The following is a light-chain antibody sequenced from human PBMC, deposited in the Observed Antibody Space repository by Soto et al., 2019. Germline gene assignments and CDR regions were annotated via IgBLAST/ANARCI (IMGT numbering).Light chain of an antibody. CDR3: QQYASSPGT. CDR1: QSVNNN. J-gene: IGKJ1*01. Sequence: EIVLTQSPGTLSLSPGERAALSCRASQSVNNNLVWYQQRPGQGPRLLIYDASSRATGIPDRFSGSGSGTDFTLTISRLEPEDFAVYYCQQYASSPGTFGQGTKVEIK. CDR2: DAS. V-gene: IGKV3-20*01.